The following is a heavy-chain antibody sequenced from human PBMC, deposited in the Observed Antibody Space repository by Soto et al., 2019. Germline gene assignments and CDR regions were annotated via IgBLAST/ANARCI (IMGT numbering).Heavy chain of an antibody. CDR2: IWYDGSNK. V-gene: IGHV3-33*01. D-gene: IGHD2-2*02. J-gene: IGHJ4*02. CDR1: GFTFSSYG. Sequence: QVQLVESGGGVVQPGRSLRLSCAASGFTFSSYGIHWVRQAPGKGLEWVAVIWYDGSNKYYADSVKGRFTISRDNSKNTLYLQMNSLRAEDTAVYYCARGGPEVVPAAILGYWGQGTLVTVSS. CDR3: ARGGPEVVPAAILGY.